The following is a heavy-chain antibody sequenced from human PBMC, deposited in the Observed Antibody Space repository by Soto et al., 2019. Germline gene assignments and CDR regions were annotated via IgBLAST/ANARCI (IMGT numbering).Heavy chain of an antibody. CDR1: GFTFSSYA. J-gene: IGHJ6*02. Sequence: QVQLVESGGGVVQPGRSLRLSCAASGFTFSSYAMHWVRQAPGKGLEWVAVISYDGRNKYYADSVKGRFTISRDNSKNTLYLQMNSLRAEDTAVYYCARDQGEKDSYTIIGPYYYYDMDVWGQGTTVTVSS. D-gene: IGHD3-3*01. V-gene: IGHV3-30*04. CDR2: ISYDGRNK. CDR3: ARDQGEKDSYTIIGPYYYYDMDV.